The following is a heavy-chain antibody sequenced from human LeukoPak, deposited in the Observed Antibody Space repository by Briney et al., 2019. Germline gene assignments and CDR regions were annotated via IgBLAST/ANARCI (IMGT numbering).Heavy chain of an antibody. CDR3: ARDSIVVVLAAIWYFDY. CDR2: INSSSSPI. J-gene: IGHJ4*02. V-gene: IGHV3-48*03. Sequence: GASLKLSCAASGFSFRSYEMNWVRQAPGQGLEWISYINSSSSPIYYADSVKGRFTISRDNAKSSLYLQMNSLRAEDTAVYYCARDSIVVVLAAIWYFDYWGQGTLVTVSS. D-gene: IGHD2-2*02. CDR1: GFSFRSYE.